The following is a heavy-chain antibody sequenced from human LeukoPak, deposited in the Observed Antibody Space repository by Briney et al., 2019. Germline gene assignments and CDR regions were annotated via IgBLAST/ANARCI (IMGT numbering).Heavy chain of an antibody. CDR1: RYHPTELS. CDR2: FDPEDGET. V-gene: IGHV1-24*01. CDR3: ATDLYDSSGYRFDP. Sequence: APGKGSCQVFRYHPTELSLPRGAQAPGKRGLGVGGFDPEDGETIYAQKFQGRVTMTEDTSTDTAYMELSSLRSEDTAVYYCATDLYDSSGYRFDPWGQGTLVTVSS. J-gene: IGHJ5*02. D-gene: IGHD3-22*01.